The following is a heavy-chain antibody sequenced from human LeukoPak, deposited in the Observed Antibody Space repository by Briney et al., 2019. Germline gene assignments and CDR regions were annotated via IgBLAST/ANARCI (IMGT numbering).Heavy chain of an antibody. J-gene: IGHJ4*02. V-gene: IGHV3-7*01. Sequence: GGSLRLSCAASGFTFSDYWMTWVRQAPGKGLEWVANINEDGSEKHYVESVKGRFTISRVDAKNSLYLQMNSLRVDDTAVYYCARGGGNYVAWGQGTLVTVSS. D-gene: IGHD1-7*01. CDR2: INEDGSEK. CDR3: ARGGGNYVA. CDR1: GFTFSDYW.